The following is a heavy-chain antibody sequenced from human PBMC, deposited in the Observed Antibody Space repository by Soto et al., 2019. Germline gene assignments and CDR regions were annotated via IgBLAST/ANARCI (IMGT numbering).Heavy chain of an antibody. Sequence: VKVSCKASGYTFTGYYMHWVRQAPGQGLEWMGWINPNSGGTNYAQKFQGWVTMTRDTSISTAYMELSRLRSDDTAVYYCARDLGYGSSWYGTGVYYGMDVWGQGTTVTVSS. V-gene: IGHV1-2*04. D-gene: IGHD6-13*01. J-gene: IGHJ6*02. CDR2: INPNSGGT. CDR3: ARDLGYGSSWYGTGVYYGMDV. CDR1: GYTFTGYY.